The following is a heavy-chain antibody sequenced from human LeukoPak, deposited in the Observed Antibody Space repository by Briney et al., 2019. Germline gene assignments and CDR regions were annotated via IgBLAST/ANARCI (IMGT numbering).Heavy chain of an antibody. D-gene: IGHD3-22*01. Sequence: GGSLRLSCAASGFTFSSYAMSWVRQAPGKGLEWVSAISGGGGSTYYADSVKGRFTISRDNSKNTLYLQMNSLRAEDTAVYYCPRDFDVVSGVYYYVRSGYYFDYWGQGTLVTVSS. CDR1: GFTFSSYA. V-gene: IGHV3-23*01. CDR3: PRDFDVVSGVYYYVRSGYYFDY. J-gene: IGHJ4*02. CDR2: ISGGGGST.